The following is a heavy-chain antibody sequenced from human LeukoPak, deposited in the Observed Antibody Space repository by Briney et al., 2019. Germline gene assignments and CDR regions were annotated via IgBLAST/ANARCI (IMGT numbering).Heavy chain of an antibody. J-gene: IGHJ4*02. CDR1: GGSFSGYY. D-gene: IGHD2-15*01. Sequence: SETLSLTCAVYGGSFSGYYWSWIRQPPGKGLEWIGEINHSGSTNYNPSLKSRVTISVDTSKNQFSLKLSSVTAADTAVYYCARAPKRVYCSGGSCYSIYFDYWGQGTLVTVSS. V-gene: IGHV4-34*01. CDR2: INHSGST. CDR3: ARAPKRVYCSGGSCYSIYFDY.